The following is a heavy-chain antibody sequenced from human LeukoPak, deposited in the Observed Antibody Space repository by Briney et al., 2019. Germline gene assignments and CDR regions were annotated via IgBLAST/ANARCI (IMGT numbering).Heavy chain of an antibody. CDR2: INHSGST. V-gene: IGHV4-34*01. D-gene: IGHD2-2*01. CDR3: ARIGGAPLGYCSSTSCYPFDY. CDR1: GGSFSGYY. J-gene: IGHJ4*02. Sequence: PSETLSLTCAVYGGSFSGYYWSWIRQPPGKGLEWIGEINHSGSTNYNPSLKSRVTISVDTSKNQFSLKLSSVTAADTAVYYCARIGGAPLGYCSSTSCYPFDYRGQGTLVTVSS.